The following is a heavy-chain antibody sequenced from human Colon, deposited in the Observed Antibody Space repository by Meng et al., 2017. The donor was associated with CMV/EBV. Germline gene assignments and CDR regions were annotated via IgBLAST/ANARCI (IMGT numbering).Heavy chain of an antibody. CDR3: ATGSVAADGKGY. J-gene: IGHJ1*01. D-gene: IGHD6-13*01. CDR2: INPKTANP. Sequence: QVQLVQYGAEVTKPGASVEVSCKASGYTFTSHGISWARQAPGQWLEWMGYINPKTANPTYVQGFTGRFVFSLDTSVSTAYLQISSLEAEDTAVYYCATGSVAADGKGYWGQGTLVTVSS. V-gene: IGHV7-4-1*02. CDR1: GYTFTSHG.